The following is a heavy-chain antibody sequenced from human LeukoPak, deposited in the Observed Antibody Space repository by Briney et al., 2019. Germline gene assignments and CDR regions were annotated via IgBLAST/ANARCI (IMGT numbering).Heavy chain of an antibody. J-gene: IGHJ5*02. CDR3: ARDRYYYGSGSRGWFDP. D-gene: IGHD3-10*01. CDR2: ISAYNGNT. Sequence: GASVKVSCKASGYTFTSYGISWVRQAPGQGLEWMGWISAYNGNTNYAQKVQGRVIMTTDTSTSTAYMELRSLRSDDTAVYYCARDRYYYGSGSRGWFDPWGQGTLVTVSS. V-gene: IGHV1-18*01. CDR1: GYTFTSYG.